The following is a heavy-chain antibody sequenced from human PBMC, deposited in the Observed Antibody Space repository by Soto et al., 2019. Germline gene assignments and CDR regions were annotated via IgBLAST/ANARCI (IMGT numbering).Heavy chain of an antibody. CDR3: ARRGPSIAYYYYGMDV. CDR2: ISAYNGNT. V-gene: IGHV1-18*01. Sequence: GGPVEVGREACRDSFYLSGVAVALQAPGKGLEWMGWISAYNGNTNYAQKLQGRVTMTTDTSTSTAYMELRSLRSDDTAVYYCARRGPSIAYYYYGMDVWGQGTTVTVSS. CDR1: RDSFYLSG. J-gene: IGHJ6*02. D-gene: IGHD3-16*02.